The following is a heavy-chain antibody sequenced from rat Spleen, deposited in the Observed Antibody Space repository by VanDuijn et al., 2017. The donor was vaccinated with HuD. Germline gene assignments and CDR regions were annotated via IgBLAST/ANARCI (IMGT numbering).Heavy chain of an antibody. D-gene: IGHD1-4*01. V-gene: IGHV5-31*01. CDR3: ARQWLTGSHWFFDF. CDR2: ISPSGGST. CDR1: GLTFNNYW. J-gene: IGHJ1*01. Sequence: EVQLVESGGGLVQPGGSLRLSCVASGLTFNNYWITWIRQAPGKGLEWVASISPSGGSTYYRDSMKGRFTISRDNAKRTLYLQMDSLRSGDTATYYCARQWLTGSHWFFDFWGPGTMVTVSS.